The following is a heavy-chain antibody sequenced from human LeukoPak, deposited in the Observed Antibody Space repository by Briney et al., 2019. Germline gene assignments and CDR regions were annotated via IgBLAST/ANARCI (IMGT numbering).Heavy chain of an antibody. V-gene: IGHV3-30*18. D-gene: IGHD5-12*01. CDR2: ISYDGSNK. CDR3: AKDPIVATMTYWFDP. Sequence: GRSLRLSCAASGFTFSSYGMHWVSQAPGKGLEWAAVISYDGSNKYYADSVKGRFTISRDNSKNTLYLQMNSLRAEDTAVYYCAKDPIVATMTYWFDPWGQGTLVTVSS. J-gene: IGHJ5*02. CDR1: GFTFSSYG.